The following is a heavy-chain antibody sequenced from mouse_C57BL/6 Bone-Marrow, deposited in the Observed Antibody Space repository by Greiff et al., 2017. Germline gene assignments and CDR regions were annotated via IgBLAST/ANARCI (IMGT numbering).Heavy chain of an antibody. CDR2: INPGSGGT. V-gene: IGHV1-54*01. CDR3: ARVYYDGSSLFDY. D-gene: IGHD1-1*01. J-gene: IGHJ2*01. CDR1: GYAFTNYL. Sequence: VQLQESGAELVRPGTSVKVSCKASGYAFTNYLIEWVKQRPGQGLEWIGVINPGSGGTNYNEKFKGKATLTADKSSSTAYMQLSSLTSEDSAVYFCARVYYDGSSLFDYWGQGTTLTVSS.